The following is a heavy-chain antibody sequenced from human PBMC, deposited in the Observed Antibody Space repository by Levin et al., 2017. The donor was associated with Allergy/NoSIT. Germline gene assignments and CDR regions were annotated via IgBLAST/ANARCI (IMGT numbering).Heavy chain of an antibody. V-gene: IGHV4-30-2*01. D-gene: IGHD1-26*01. J-gene: IGHJ4*02. CDR1: GASISSAGYS. CDR3: ARDDSGYFDY. CDR2: IYHSGST. Sequence: SCAVSGASISSAGYSWSWIRQPPGKGLEWIGCIYHSGSTYFNPSLRSRVTISVHSSRNQFSLKLSSRTAADTAVYFCARDDSGYFDYWGQGTLVTVSS.